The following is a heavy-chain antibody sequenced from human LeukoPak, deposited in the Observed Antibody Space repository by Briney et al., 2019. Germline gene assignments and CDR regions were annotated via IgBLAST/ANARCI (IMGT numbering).Heavy chain of an antibody. V-gene: IGHV3-53*01. D-gene: IGHD2-2*01. Sequence: GGSLRLSCAASGFTVRSNSMSWVRQAPGKGLEWVSVIYSGGSTYYSDSVNGRFTISRDSSKNTLYLQMNSLRAEDTAVYYCASAREYCISTNCYECFQHWGQGTLVTVSS. CDR2: IYSGGST. CDR3: ASAREYCISTNCYECFQH. J-gene: IGHJ1*01. CDR1: GFTVRSNS.